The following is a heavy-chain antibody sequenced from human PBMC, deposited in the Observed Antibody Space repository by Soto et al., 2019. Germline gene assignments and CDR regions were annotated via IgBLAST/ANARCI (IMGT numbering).Heavy chain of an antibody. D-gene: IGHD4-17*01. CDR3: AHGTTWGSFDY. J-gene: IGHJ4*02. CDR1: GFSLSTSGVG. V-gene: IGHV2-5*02. Sequence: QITLKESGPTLVKPTQTLTLTCTFSGFSLSTSGVGVGWIRQPPGKALEWLALIYWDDDKRYSPSLKSRLTXPXXTSKNQVVLTMTNMDPVDTATYYCAHGTTWGSFDYWGKGTLVTVSS. CDR2: IYWDDDK.